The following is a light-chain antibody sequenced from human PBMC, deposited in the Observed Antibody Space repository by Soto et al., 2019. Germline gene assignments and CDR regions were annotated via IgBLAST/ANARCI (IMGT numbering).Light chain of an antibody. CDR1: QSVSSNY. CDR3: QQYGTSRWT. J-gene: IGKJ1*01. CDR2: HAS. Sequence: EIVLTQSPGTLSLSPGERATLSCRASQSVSSNYLAWYQQKPGQAPRLLIYHASSRATGIPDRFSGSGSGTDFTLTSTRLEPGDFAVYYCQQYGTSRWTFGQGTKVEIK. V-gene: IGKV3-20*01.